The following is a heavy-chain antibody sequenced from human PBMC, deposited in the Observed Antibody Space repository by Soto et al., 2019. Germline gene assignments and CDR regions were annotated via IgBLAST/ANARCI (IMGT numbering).Heavy chain of an antibody. Sequence: PGGSLRLSCTASGFTVGDYAMSWFRQAPGKGLEWVGFIRSKAYGGTTEYAASVKGRFTISRDDSKSIAYLQMNSLKTEDTAVYYCTRDISSSWKNPPGHWFDPWGQGTLVTVSS. J-gene: IGHJ5*02. CDR3: TRDISSSWKNPPGHWFDP. CDR2: IRSKAYGGTT. CDR1: GFTVGDYA. V-gene: IGHV3-49*03. D-gene: IGHD6-13*01.